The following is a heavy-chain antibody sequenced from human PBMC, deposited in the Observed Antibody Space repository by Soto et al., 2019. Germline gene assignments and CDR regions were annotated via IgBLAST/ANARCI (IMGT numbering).Heavy chain of an antibody. CDR3: ARHLGGYSSSGYYYYYMDV. J-gene: IGHJ6*03. V-gene: IGHV4-59*08. D-gene: IGHD5-18*01. Sequence: PSETLSLTCTVSGGSISSYYWSWIRQPPGKGLEWIGYIYYSGSANYNPSLKSRVTISVDTSKNQFSLKLSSVTAADTAVYYCARHLGGYSSSGYYYYYMDVWGKGTTVTVSS. CDR1: GGSISSYY. CDR2: IYYSGSA.